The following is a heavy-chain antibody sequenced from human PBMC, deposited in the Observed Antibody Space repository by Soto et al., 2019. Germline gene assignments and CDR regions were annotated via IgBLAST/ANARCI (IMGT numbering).Heavy chain of an antibody. D-gene: IGHD6-6*01. J-gene: IGHJ6*02. CDR3: AKDQLLAARYYYYGMDV. CDR1: GFTFSSHA. Sequence: GGSLRLSCAASGFTFSSHAMHWVRQAPGKGLEWLALVSYDGSSKYYADSVKGRFTISRDNSKNTLYLQMNSLRAEDTAVYYCAKDQLLAARYYYYGMDVWGQGTTVTVSS. CDR2: VSYDGSSK. V-gene: IGHV3-30-3*01.